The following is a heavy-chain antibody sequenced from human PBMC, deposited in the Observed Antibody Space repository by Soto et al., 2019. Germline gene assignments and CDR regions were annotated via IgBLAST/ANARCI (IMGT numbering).Heavy chain of an antibody. V-gene: IGHV4-59*01. CDR2: IYYDGST. D-gene: IGHD6-25*01. CDR1: DGSSSTYY. CDR3: ARDQLSSGLYVWFDP. Sequence: SETLSLTCTVSDGSSSTYYWSWIRQPPGKGLEWIGYIYYDGSTSYNPSLRSRVTISVDTSKNQFSLILSSVTSADTAVYYCARDQLSSGLYVWFDPWGQGTLVTVSS. J-gene: IGHJ5*02.